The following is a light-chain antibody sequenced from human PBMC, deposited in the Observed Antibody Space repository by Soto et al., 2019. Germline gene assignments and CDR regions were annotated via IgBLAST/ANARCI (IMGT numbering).Light chain of an antibody. CDR2: DAS. J-gene: IGKJ5*01. Sequence: DIQMTQSPSTLSASVGDRVTITCRASQNINTWLAWFQQKPGKAPKILIFDASSVESGVPSRFSGSGSGTEFTLTISSLQPDDFATYYCQQYYRSSITFGQGTRLEIK. V-gene: IGKV1-5*01. CDR1: QNINTW. CDR3: QQYYRSSIT.